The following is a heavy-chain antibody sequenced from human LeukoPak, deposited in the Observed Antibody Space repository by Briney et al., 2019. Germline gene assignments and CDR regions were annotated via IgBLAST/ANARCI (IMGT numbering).Heavy chain of an antibody. CDR2: IYDSGST. V-gene: IGHV4-59*11. J-gene: IGHJ4*02. CDR1: GGSLSNHY. CDR3: ARGRIGGPKAPFDY. D-gene: IGHD3-16*01. Sequence: PSETLSLTCTVSGGSLSNHYRSWIRQPPGKGLEWIGHIYDSGSTTYNPSLKSRVTMSVDTSKNQFSLNLSSVTAADTAVYYCARGRIGGPKAPFDYWGQGTLVTVSS.